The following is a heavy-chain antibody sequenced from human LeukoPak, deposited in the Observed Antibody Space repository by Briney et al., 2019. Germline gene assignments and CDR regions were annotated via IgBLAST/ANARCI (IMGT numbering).Heavy chain of an antibody. D-gene: IGHD6-19*01. CDR1: GFTFSSYS. Sequence: RGSLRLSCAASGFTFSSYSMNWVRQAPGEGVEWVSYISSSSSTIYYADSVKGRFTISRDNAKNSLYLQMNSLRAEDTALYYCAKSVAGTGLDALDIWGQGTMVTVSS. J-gene: IGHJ3*02. V-gene: IGHV3-48*04. CDR2: ISSSSSTI. CDR3: AKSVAGTGLDALDI.